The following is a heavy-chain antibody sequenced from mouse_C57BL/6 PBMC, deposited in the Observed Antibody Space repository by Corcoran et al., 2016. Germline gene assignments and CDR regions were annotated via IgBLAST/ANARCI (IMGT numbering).Heavy chain of an antibody. CDR1: GYTFTDYY. Sequence: EVQLQQSGPELVKPGASVKISCKASGYTFTDYYMNWVKQSHGKSLEWIGDINPNNGGTSYNQKFKGKATLTVDKSSSTAYMELRSLTSEDSAVYYCARGGRYYSNFYYFDYWGQGTTLTVSS. CDR3: ARGGRYYSNFYYFDY. CDR2: INPNNGGT. D-gene: IGHD2-5*01. V-gene: IGHV1-26*01. J-gene: IGHJ2*01.